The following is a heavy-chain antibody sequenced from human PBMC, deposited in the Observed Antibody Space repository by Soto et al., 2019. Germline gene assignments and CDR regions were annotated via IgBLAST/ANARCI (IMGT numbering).Heavy chain of an antibody. V-gene: IGHV1-18*01. CDR1: GYTFTDYG. Sequence: QVQLLQSGAEVKKPGASVKVSCKASGYTFTDYGINWVRQAPGQGLEWMRYISPYNGNTHSAEKFQARLTLTTDTSTSTAYMELTSLRLDDTAVYYCTDDSSGVFYYWGQGPLVTVSS. J-gene: IGHJ4*02. CDR2: ISPYNGNT. D-gene: IGHD3-22*01. CDR3: TDDSSGVFYY.